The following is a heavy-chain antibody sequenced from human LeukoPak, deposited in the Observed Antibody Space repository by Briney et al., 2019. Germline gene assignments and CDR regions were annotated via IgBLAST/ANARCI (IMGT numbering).Heavy chain of an antibody. Sequence: PGGSLRLSCAASGFTFSTYGMHWVRQAPGKGLEWVAVIWYDGTNKDYTDSVKGRFTISRDNSKNTLYLQMNSLRAEDTAVYYCARPEDGSGRHRYYHSGMDVWGQGTTVTVSS. CDR3: ARPEDGSGRHRYYHSGMDV. CDR1: GFTFSTYG. V-gene: IGHV3-33*01. CDR2: IWYDGTNK. D-gene: IGHD3-10*01. J-gene: IGHJ6*02.